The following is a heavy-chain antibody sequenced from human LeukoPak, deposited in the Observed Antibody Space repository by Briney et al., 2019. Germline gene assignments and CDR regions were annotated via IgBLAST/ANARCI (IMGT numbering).Heavy chain of an antibody. V-gene: IGHV1-46*01. CDR3: AGSAIIQGYYFDY. CDR1: GGTFSSYA. D-gene: IGHD5-18*01. J-gene: IGHJ4*02. Sequence: ASVKVSCKASGGTFSSYAIGWVRQAPGQGLEWMGIINPNDGSTSYAQKFQGRVTMTRDTSTSTVYMELSSLRSEDTAVCYCAGSAIIQGYYFDYWGQGTLVTVSS. CDR2: INPNDGST.